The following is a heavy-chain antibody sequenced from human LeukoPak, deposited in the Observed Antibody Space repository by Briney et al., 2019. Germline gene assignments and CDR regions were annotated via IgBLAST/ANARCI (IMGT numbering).Heavy chain of an antibody. Sequence: QVQLQESGPGLVKPSETLSLTCTVSCGSISSYYWSWIRQPPGKGLEWIGYIYYSGSTNYNPSLKSRVTISVDTSKNQFSLKLSSVTAADTAVYYCARDTGSYWRWFDPWGQGTLVTVSS. J-gene: IGHJ5*02. V-gene: IGHV4-59*01. CDR2: IYYSGST. D-gene: IGHD1-26*01. CDR1: CGSISSYY. CDR3: ARDTGSYWRWFDP.